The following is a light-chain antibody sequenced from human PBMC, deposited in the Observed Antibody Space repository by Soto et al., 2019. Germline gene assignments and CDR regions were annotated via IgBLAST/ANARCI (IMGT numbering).Light chain of an antibody. Sequence: EIVLTQSPGTLSLSPGERVTLSCRASQSVSNSYLAWYQQKPGQAPRLLIYGASTRATGIPDRFSGSGSGTDFTLTISRLEPEDFAVYYCQQHGDSLTFGGGTKVDIK. V-gene: IGKV3-20*01. CDR1: QSVSNSY. J-gene: IGKJ4*01. CDR3: QQHGDSLT. CDR2: GAS.